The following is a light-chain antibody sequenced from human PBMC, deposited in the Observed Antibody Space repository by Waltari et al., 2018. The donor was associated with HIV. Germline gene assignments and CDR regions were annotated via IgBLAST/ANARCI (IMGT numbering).Light chain of an antibody. J-gene: IGLJ3*02. Sequence: AVVTQEPSLTVSPGGTVTLNCGSSTGAVTGGHYPYWFQQKPGQAPRTLIYGTSKKHSWTPARFSGSLLGGKPVLTLSGAQPEDEAEYYCLLSYSGTRGVFGGGTELTVL. CDR1: TGAVTGGHY. CDR3: LLSYSGTRGV. CDR2: GTS. V-gene: IGLV7-46*01.